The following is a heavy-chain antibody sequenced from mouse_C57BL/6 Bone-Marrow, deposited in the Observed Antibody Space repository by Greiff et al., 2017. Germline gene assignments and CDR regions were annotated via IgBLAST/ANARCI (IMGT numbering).Heavy chain of an antibody. CDR2: ISSGGSYT. CDR3: ARHPHAIDY. Sequence: EVQGVESRGDLVKPGGSLKLSCAASGFTFSSYGMSWVRQTPDKRLEWVATISSGGSYTYYPDSVKGRFTISRDNAKNTLYLQMSSLKSEDTAMYYCARHPHAIDYWGQGTSVTVSS. CDR1: GFTFSSYG. J-gene: IGHJ4*01. V-gene: IGHV5-6*01.